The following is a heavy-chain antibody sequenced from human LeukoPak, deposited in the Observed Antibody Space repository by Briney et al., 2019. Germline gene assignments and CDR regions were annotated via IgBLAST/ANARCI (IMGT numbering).Heavy chain of an antibody. Sequence: ASVKVSCKASGYTFTSYGISWVRQAPGQGLEWMGWISAYNGNTNYAQKLQGRVTMTTDTSTSTAYMELRSLRSDDTAVYYCARGWLRRYYYYYMDVWGKGTTVTVSS. CDR3: ARGWLRRYYYYYMDV. V-gene: IGHV1-18*01. CDR2: ISAYNGNT. D-gene: IGHD5-24*01. CDR1: GYTFTSYG. J-gene: IGHJ6*03.